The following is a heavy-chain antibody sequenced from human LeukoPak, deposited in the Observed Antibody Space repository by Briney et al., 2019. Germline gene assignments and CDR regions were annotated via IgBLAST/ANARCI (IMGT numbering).Heavy chain of an antibody. Sequence: PGGSLRLSCVASGFTFSTYGMIWVRQAPGKGPEWVSLVSNSGDTTNYADSVKGRFTISRGNSKNTLYLQMDSLRAEDTAAYYCANIGSSTFGSTGFWGQGTLVTVSS. J-gene: IGHJ4*02. CDR2: VSNSGDTT. D-gene: IGHD3-16*01. V-gene: IGHV3-23*01. CDR1: GFTFSTYG. CDR3: ANIGSSTFGSTGF.